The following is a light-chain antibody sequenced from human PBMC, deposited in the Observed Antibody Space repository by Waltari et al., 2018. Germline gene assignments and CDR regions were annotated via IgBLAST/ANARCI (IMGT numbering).Light chain of an antibody. V-gene: IGKV3-20*01. J-gene: IGKJ1*01. CDR2: GAS. CDR3: QQYVSLPVT. Sequence: EIVLTQSPGPLSLSPGERATLSCRASQSVSRAFAWYQQNPGQAPRLLIYGASNRATGIPARFSGSGSETDFSLIISRLGPEEFAVYYCQQYVSLPVTFGQGTKVEIK. CDR1: QSVSRAF.